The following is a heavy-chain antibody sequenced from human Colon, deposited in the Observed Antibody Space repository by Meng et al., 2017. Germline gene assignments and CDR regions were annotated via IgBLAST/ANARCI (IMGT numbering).Heavy chain of an antibody. V-gene: IGHV1-69*05. D-gene: IGHD3-3*01. CDR1: GGTFSSYA. CDR3: AAADFWSGAYYYYGMDV. J-gene: IGHJ6*02. CDR2: IIPIFGTA. Sequence: SVKVSCKASGGTFSSYAISWVRQAPGQGLEWMGGIIPIFGTANYEQKFQGRVTITTDESTSTAYMELSSRRPEDTAVDYCAAADFWSGAYYYYGMDVWGQGTTVTVSS.